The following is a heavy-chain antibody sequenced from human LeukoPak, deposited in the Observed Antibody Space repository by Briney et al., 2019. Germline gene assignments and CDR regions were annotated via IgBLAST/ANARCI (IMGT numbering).Heavy chain of an antibody. CDR1: GFTFNYYS. D-gene: IGHD4-17*01. J-gene: IGHJ1*01. CDR2: ISGSGGST. Sequence: GGSLRLSCAASGFTFNYYSMNWVRQAPGKGLEWVSAISGSGGSTYYADSVKGRFTISRDNSKNTLYLQMNSLRAEDTAVYYCAKMTTVTLSHAEYFQHWGQGTLVTVSS. V-gene: IGHV3-23*01. CDR3: AKMTTVTLSHAEYFQH.